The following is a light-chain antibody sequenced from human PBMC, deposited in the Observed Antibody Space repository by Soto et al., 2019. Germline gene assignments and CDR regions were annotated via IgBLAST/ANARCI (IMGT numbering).Light chain of an antibody. CDR1: EGISNY. Sequence: DIQMTQSPSSLSASVGDRVTITCRASEGISNYLAWYQPKQGKVPKLLLYAASTLQSWVPYRFSGSGSGTGFTPANSGLLPDGVAKDFGQEDNSAPWTFGQGAKVDSK. CDR2: AAS. CDR3: QEDNSAPWT. J-gene: IGKJ1*01. V-gene: IGKV1-27*01.